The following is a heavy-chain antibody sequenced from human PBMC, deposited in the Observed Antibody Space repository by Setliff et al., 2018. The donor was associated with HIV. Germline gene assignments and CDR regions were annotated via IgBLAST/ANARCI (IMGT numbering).Heavy chain of an antibody. CDR2: IYDSGST. J-gene: IGHJ6*03. D-gene: IGHD2-21*02. CDR3: ARGVLITKRVTQTGGYYYYTDV. V-gene: IGHV4-4*07. CDR1: GGSISGFY. Sequence: SETLSLPCTLSGGSISGFYWNWIRQSAGKGLQWIGRIYDSGSTKYNPSLKSRVTISVDTSKNQFSLTLTSVNAADTDVYYCARGVLITKRVTQTGGYYYYTDVWGKGTTVTVSS.